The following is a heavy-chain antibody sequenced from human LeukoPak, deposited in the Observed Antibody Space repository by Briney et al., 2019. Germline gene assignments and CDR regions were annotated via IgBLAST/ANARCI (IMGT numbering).Heavy chain of an antibody. V-gene: IGHV1-69*13. CDR2: IIPIFGTA. CDR3: VSSSWYEGAFDY. D-gene: IGHD6-13*01. CDR1: GGTFSSYA. Sequence: SVKVSCKASGGTFSSYAISWVRQAPGQGLEWMGGIIPIFGTANYAQKFQGRVTITADESTSTAYMELSSLRSEDTAAYYCVSSSWYEGAFDYWGQGTLVTVSS. J-gene: IGHJ4*02.